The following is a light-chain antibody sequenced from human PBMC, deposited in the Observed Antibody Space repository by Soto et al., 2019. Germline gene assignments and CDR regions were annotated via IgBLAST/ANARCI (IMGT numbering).Light chain of an antibody. V-gene: IGKV3-15*01. J-gene: IGKJ1*01. Sequence: EIVLTQSPATLSLSPGERATLSCRASQSVSSYLAWYQQKPGQAPRLLIYDASTRATAVPARFTASGSGTEFTLTISSLQSEDFAVYYCQQYNNWPRTFGQGTKVDI. CDR2: DAS. CDR3: QQYNNWPRT. CDR1: QSVSSY.